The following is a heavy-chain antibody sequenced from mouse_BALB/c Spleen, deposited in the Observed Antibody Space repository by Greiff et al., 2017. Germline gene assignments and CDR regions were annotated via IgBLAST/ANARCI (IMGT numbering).Heavy chain of an antibody. CDR3: TRSGGYDYAMDY. V-gene: IGHV1-5*01. CDR1: GYTFTSYW. D-gene: IGHD1-2*01. CDR2: IYPGNSDT. Sequence: EVQRVESGTVLARPGASVKMSCKASGYTFTSYWMHWVKQRPGQGLEWIGAIYPGNSDTSYNQKFKGKAKLTAVTSTSTAYMELSSLTNEDSAVYYCTRSGGYDYAMDYWGQGTSVTVSS. J-gene: IGHJ4*01.